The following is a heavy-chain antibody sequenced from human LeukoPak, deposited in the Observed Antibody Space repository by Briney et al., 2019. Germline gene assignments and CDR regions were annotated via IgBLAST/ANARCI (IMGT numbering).Heavy chain of an antibody. D-gene: IGHD3-22*01. CDR1: GYTFTSYD. J-gene: IGHJ4*02. Sequence: ASVKVSCKASGYTFTSYDINWVRQATGQGLEWMGWMNPNSGNTGYAQKFQGRVTMTRNTSISTAYMELSRLRSEDTAVYYCARGLDDSSGYRGEGDYWGQGTLVTVSS. CDR2: MNPNSGNT. V-gene: IGHV1-8*01. CDR3: ARGLDDSSGYRGEGDY.